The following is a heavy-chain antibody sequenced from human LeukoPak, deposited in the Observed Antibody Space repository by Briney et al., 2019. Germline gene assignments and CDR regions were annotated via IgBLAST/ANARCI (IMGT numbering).Heavy chain of an antibody. V-gene: IGHV3-30*15. J-gene: IGHJ4*02. CDR1: GFAFNTQA. Sequence: PGRSLRLSCVASGFAFNTQAMHWVRQAPGKGLEWLAVMLLDGSSIYYADSVKGRFTISRDNSKNTLYLQMSSLRVEDTAVYYCARDRGKLRYLDLWGQGAPLTVSS. CDR2: MLLDGSSI. CDR3: ARDRGKLRYLDL. D-gene: IGHD3-9*01.